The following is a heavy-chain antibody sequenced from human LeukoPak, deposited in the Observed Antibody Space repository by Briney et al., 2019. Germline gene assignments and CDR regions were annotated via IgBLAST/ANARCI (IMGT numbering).Heavy chain of an antibody. CDR2: IYTSGST. CDR3: ARHYQAALHGDY. V-gene: IGHV4-4*07. Sequence: SETLSLTCTVSGGSISSYYWSWIRQPAGKGLEWIGRIYTSGSTNYNPSLKTRVTISVDTSKNQFSLKLSSVTAADTAVYYCARHYQAALHGDYWGQGTLVTVSS. J-gene: IGHJ4*02. D-gene: IGHD3-10*01. CDR1: GGSISSYY.